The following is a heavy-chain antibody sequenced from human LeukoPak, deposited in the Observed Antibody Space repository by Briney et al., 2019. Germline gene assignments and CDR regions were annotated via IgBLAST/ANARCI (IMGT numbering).Heavy chain of an antibody. Sequence: GGSLRLSCAASGFTFSSYSMNWVRQAPGKGLEWVSYISSSSSTIYYADSVKGRFTISRDNAKNTLYLQMNSLRAEDTAVYYCAKGSEWELLQSFFDYWGQGTLVTVSS. J-gene: IGHJ4*02. CDR3: AKGSEWELLQSFFDY. V-gene: IGHV3-48*01. CDR2: ISSSSSTI. D-gene: IGHD1-26*01. CDR1: GFTFSSYS.